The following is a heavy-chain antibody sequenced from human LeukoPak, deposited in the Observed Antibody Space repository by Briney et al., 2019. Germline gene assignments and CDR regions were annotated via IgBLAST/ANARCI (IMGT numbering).Heavy chain of an antibody. J-gene: IGHJ6*02. CDR3: ARGLPPRDYDFWSGYYKLRYYYYGMDV. Sequence: SETLSLTCAVYGGSFSGYYWSWIRQPPGKGLEWIGEINHSGSINYNPFLKGRVTISVDTSKNQFSLKLSSVTAADTAVYYCARGLPPRDYDFWSGYYKLRYYYYGMDVWGQGTTVTVSS. CDR1: GGSFSGYY. D-gene: IGHD3-3*01. CDR2: INHSGSI. V-gene: IGHV4-34*01.